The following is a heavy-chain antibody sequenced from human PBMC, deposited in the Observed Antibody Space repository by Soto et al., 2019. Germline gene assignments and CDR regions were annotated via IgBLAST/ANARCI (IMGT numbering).Heavy chain of an antibody. Sequence: EVQLVESGGGLVRPGESLTLSCTASGLSFSNAWMNWVRQAPGKGLEWVGQIRSKTDGGTIFYPAPVKDRFIISRDDSRNTLYLQRNSLKTGDTAVYYCTTAHPRGPDYWGQGTLVTVST. J-gene: IGHJ4*02. CDR3: TTAHPRGPDY. CDR1: GLSFSNAW. CDR2: IRSKTDGGTI. D-gene: IGHD5-12*01. V-gene: IGHV3-15*01.